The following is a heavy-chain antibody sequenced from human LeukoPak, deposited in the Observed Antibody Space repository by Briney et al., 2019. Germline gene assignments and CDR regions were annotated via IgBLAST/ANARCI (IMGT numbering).Heavy chain of an antibody. V-gene: IGHV1-2*02. CDR1: GYTFTGHD. CDR3: ARDAFTGFSSSWYGDY. J-gene: IGHJ4*02. Sequence: ASVKVSCKASGYTFTGHDMHWVRQAPGQGLEWMGWINPNSGGTKFGQKFQGRVTMTRDTSISTAYMELSGLTSDDTAVYYCARDAFTGFSSSWYGDYWGQGTLVTVSS. D-gene: IGHD6-13*01. CDR2: INPNSGGT.